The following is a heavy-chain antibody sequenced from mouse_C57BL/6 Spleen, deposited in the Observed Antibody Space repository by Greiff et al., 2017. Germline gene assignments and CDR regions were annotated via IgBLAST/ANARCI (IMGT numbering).Heavy chain of an antibody. CDR1: GYTFTSYW. Sequence: QVQLQQPGAELVKPGASVKLSCKASGYTFTSYWMHWVKQRPGRGLEWIGRIDPNSGGTKYNEKFKGKATLTVDKPSSTAYMQLSSLTTEDSEVYSCTREGRNMYDYDGKYYAKDYWGQGTTVTVSA. CDR2: IDPNSGGT. J-gene: IGHJ4*01. V-gene: IGHV1-72*01. CDR3: TREGRNMYDYDGKYYAKDY. D-gene: IGHD2-4*01.